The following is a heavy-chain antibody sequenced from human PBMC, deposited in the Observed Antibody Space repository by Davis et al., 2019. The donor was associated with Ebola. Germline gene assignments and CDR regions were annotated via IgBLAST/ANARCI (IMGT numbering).Heavy chain of an antibody. V-gene: IGHV3-74*01. CDR2: INSDGSST. CDR1: GFTLSSYW. Sequence: HTGGSLRLSCAASGFTLSSYWMHWVRQAPGKGLVWVSRINSDGSSTSYADSVKGRFTISRDNAKNTLYLQMNSLRAEDTAVYYCASGSSGWYYYYYGMDVWGQGTTVTVSS. D-gene: IGHD6-19*01. J-gene: IGHJ6*02. CDR3: ASGSSGWYYYYYGMDV.